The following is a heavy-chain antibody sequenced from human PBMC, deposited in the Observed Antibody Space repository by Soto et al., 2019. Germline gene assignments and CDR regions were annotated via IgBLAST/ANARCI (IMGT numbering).Heavy chain of an antibody. CDR1: GASFSGSY. CDR3: AGWSALTQYYFDS. V-gene: IGHV4-59*13. D-gene: IGHD3-3*01. Sequence: SETLSLTCAVSGASFSGSYWSWIRQPPGKGLEWIGYAYYSGTTVYNPSLKRRVSISVDTSKKYVSLRLNSVTAADTAVYYCAGWSALTQYYFDSWGHGTLVTVSS. CDR2: AYYSGTT. J-gene: IGHJ4*01.